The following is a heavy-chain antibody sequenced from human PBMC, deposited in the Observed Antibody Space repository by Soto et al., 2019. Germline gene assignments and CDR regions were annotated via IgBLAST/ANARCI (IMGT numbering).Heavy chain of an antibody. V-gene: IGHV1-69*04. CDR1: GGTFSTYT. CDR2: IIPIIGII. J-gene: IGHJ5*02. CDR3: AGDPDSHYNDSHASSYP. D-gene: IGHD4-4*01. Sequence: ASVKVSCKTSGGTFSTYTITWVRQAPGQGLEWMGRIIPIIGIINYAQKFQGRVTISADKFTGTAYMELTGLRSDDTAVYYCAGDPDSHYNDSHASSYPWGQGTLVTVSS.